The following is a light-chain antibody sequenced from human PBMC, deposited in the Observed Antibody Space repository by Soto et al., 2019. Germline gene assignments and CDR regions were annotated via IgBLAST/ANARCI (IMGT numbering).Light chain of an antibody. CDR2: DVS. J-gene: IGLJ2*01. CDR1: SSDVGGYNY. V-gene: IGLV2-14*01. CDR3: SSYTSSSIPVV. Sequence: QSALTQPASVSGSPGPSITISCTGTSSDVGGYNYVSWYQQHPGKAPKLMIYDVSNRPSGVSNRFSGSKSGNTASLTISGLQAEDEADYYCSSYTSSSIPVVFGGGTKVTVL.